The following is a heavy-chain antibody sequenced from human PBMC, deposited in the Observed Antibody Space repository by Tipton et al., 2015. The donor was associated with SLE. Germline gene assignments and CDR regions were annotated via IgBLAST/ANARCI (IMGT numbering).Heavy chain of an antibody. CDR3: ARGQGTTVTTYEY. D-gene: IGHD4-11*01. CDR2: IHSTGSN. V-gene: IGHV4-59*01. Sequence: TLSLTCSVSGASISRNYWVWIRQSPGKGLEWIGYIHSTGSNNSNPSLRSRVTMSIDTSKNQFSLNLRSVTAADTAVYYCARGQGTTVTTYEYWGQGTLVTVSS. CDR1: GASISRNY. J-gene: IGHJ4*02.